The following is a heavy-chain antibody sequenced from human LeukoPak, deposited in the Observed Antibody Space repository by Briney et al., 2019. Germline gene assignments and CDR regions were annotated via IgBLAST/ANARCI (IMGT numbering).Heavy chain of an antibody. D-gene: IGHD2-15*01. J-gene: IGHJ4*02. CDR2: MNTNSGNT. V-gene: IGHV1-8*01. CDR1: GYTFTSYD. CDR3: ARGPLGYCSGGSCSDFDY. Sequence: GASVKVSCKASGYTFTSYDINWVRQANGQGLEWRGWMNTNSGNTGYAQKCQGRVTMTRNTSISTAYMELSSLRSEDTAVYYCARGPLGYCSGGSCSDFDYWGQGTLVTVSS.